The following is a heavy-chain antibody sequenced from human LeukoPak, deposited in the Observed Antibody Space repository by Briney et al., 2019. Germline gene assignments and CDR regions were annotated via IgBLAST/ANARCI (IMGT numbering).Heavy chain of an antibody. CDR2: IYYSGST. D-gene: IGHD4-11*01. V-gene: IGHV4-30-4*08. J-gene: IGHJ6*03. Sequence: SETLSLTCTVSGGSISSGGYYWSWIRQPPGKGLEWIGYIYYSGSTYYNPSLKSRVTISVDTSKNQFSLKLSSVTAADTAVYYCARADSPSYYYYMDVWGKGTTVTVSS. CDR3: ARADSPSYYYYMDV. CDR1: GGSISSGGYY.